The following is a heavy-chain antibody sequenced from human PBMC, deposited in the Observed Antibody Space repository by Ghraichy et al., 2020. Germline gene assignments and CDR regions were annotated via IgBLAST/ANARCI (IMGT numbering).Heavy chain of an antibody. Sequence: ASVKVSCKASGYTFTSYYMHWVRQAPGQGLEWMGIINPSGGSTSYAQKFQGRVTMTRDTSTSTVYMELSSLRSEDTAVYYCARVTGLIRFLESGMDVWGQGTTVTVSS. J-gene: IGHJ6*02. CDR2: INPSGGST. CDR3: ARVTGLIRFLESGMDV. V-gene: IGHV1-46*01. CDR1: GYTFTSYY. D-gene: IGHD3-3*01.